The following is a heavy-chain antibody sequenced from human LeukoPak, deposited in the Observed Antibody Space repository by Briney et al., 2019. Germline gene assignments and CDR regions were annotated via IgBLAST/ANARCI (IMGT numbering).Heavy chain of an antibody. CDR1: GYSISSGYY. J-gene: IGHJ5*02. V-gene: IGHV4-38-2*01. D-gene: IGHD4-17*01. Sequence: SETLSLTCAVSGYSISSGYYWGWIRQPPGKGLEWIGSIYYSGSTYYNPSLKSRVTISVDTSKNQFSLKLSSVTAADTAVYYCARHKGYGDWDWFDPWGQGTLVTVSS. CDR2: IYYSGST. CDR3: ARHKGYGDWDWFDP.